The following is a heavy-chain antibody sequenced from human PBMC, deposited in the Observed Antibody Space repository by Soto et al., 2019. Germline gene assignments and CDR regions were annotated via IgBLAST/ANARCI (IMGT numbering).Heavy chain of an antibody. CDR3: ARVRLGYCTNGVCRDRRFDY. Sequence: PGESLKISCKGSGYSFTSYWIGWVRQMPGKGLEWMGIIYPGDSDTRYSPSFQGQVTISADKSISTAYLQWSSLKASDTAMYYCARVRLGYCTNGVCRDRRFDYWGQGTLVTVSS. CDR1: GYSFTSYW. J-gene: IGHJ4*02. CDR2: IYPGDSDT. D-gene: IGHD2-8*01. V-gene: IGHV5-51*01.